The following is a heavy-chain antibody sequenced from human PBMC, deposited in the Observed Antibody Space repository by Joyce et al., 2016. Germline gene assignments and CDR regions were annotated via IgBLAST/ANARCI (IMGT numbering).Heavy chain of an antibody. CDR3: ARGGISYYYAMDV. CDR2: ISATSYYI. J-gene: IGHJ6*02. CDR1: GSTFSSSS. Sequence: QLVESGGGVVKAGGSLRLSCEASGSTFSSSSMSWFRQAPGKWLEWVAAISATSYYIFHAETVRGRFTVSRDNAKKTLYLQMNSLRAEDSAVFYCARGGISYYYAMDVWGQGTTVTVSS. D-gene: IGHD3-16*01. V-gene: IGHV3-21*01.